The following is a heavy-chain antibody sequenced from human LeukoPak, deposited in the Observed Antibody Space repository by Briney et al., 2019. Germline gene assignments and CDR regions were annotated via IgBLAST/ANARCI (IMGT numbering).Heavy chain of an antibody. V-gene: IGHV1-18*01. J-gene: IGHJ4*02. D-gene: IGHD1-26*01. CDR1: GFSFSSYG. CDR2: ISAYNGKT. CDR3: ARGGALTSFDS. Sequence: GGSVRVSCEASGFSFSSYGLSWVRQAPGEGLEGMGWISAYNGKTNYAQKLEGRDTMSTDRSKTTVYMDLRSLSSDDTAVYFCARGGALTSFDSWGQGTLITVSS.